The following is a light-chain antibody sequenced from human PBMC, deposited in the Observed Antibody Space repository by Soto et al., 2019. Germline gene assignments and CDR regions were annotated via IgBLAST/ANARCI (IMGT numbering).Light chain of an antibody. Sequence: QSALSQPASVSWSPGQSITISCTGTSSDVGGFEYVSWYQHQPGKAPKLIIYDVTKRPSGVSNRFSGSKSGNTASLTISGIQAEDEGDYYCGSITRSSTSVFGTGTKVTVL. CDR2: DVT. J-gene: IGLJ1*01. CDR3: GSITRSSTSV. V-gene: IGLV2-14*01. CDR1: SSDVGGFEY.